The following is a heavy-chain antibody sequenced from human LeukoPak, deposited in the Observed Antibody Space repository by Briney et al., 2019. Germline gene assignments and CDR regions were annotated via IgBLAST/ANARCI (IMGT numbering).Heavy chain of an antibody. CDR2: ISPSGSSI. Sequence: PGGSLRLSCAVSGLTFSDYYMSWTRQAPGKGPELVSYISPSGSSIFYVDSVKGRFTISRDNAKNSLYLQMNSLRAEDTAVYYCTRGHHGLGYWGQGTLVTVSS. V-gene: IGHV3-11*01. CDR3: TRGHHGLGY. D-gene: IGHD1-14*01. CDR1: GLTFSDYY. J-gene: IGHJ4*02.